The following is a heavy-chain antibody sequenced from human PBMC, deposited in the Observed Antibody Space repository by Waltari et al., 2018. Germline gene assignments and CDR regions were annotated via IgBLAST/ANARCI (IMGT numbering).Heavy chain of an antibody. CDR1: GGSISSYY. D-gene: IGHD2-2*01. CDR3: ARVGSSTSWKLRNYYYYGMDV. J-gene: IGHJ6*02. V-gene: IGHV4-59*01. Sequence: QVQLQESGPGLVKPSETLSLTCTVSGGSISSYYWSWIRQPPGKGLGWIGYIYYSGSTNYTPSLKSRVTRSVDTSKNQFSLKLSSVTAADTAVYYCARVGSSTSWKLRNYYYYGMDVWGQGTTVTVSS. CDR2: IYYSGST.